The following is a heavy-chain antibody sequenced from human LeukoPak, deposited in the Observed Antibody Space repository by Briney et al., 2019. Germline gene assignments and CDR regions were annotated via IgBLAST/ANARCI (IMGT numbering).Heavy chain of an antibody. D-gene: IGHD3-10*01. CDR1: GASISDYY. CDR3: ARYYYGSGGYYSRAYYYGVDV. Sequence: SETLSLTCTVSGASISDYYWSWIRQPPGKELEWIGYISYGGRTSYNPSPKSRVTISVDTSKNQFSLKLDSVNAADTAVYYCARYYYGSGGYYSRAYYYGVDVWGQGTTVTVSS. CDR2: ISYGGRT. J-gene: IGHJ6*02. V-gene: IGHV4-59*01.